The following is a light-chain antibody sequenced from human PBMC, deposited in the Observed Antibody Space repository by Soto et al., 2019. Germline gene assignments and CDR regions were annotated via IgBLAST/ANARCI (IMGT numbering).Light chain of an antibody. V-gene: IGLV2-14*01. CDR2: YVS. J-gene: IGLJ1*01. CDR3: SSYTRSSSYV. CDR1: NSDVGGYNY. Sequence: QPVLTHPASVSGFPLQSIAISSTGTNSDVGGYNYVSWYQQLPGKAPRLMIYYVSNRPSGVSNRFSGSKSGNTAALTISGLQAEDEADYYCSSYTRSSSYVFGTGTKVTVL.